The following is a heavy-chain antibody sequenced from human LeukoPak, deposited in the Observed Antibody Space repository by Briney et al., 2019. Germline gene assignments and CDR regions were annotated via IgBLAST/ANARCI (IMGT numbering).Heavy chain of an antibody. D-gene: IGHD2/OR15-2a*01. V-gene: IGHV4-39*01. J-gene: IGHJ4*02. CDR1: GDSVTSSSYY. CDR2: IYYSGST. Sequence: PSETLSLTCTASGDSVTSSSYYWAWIRQAPGKGLECVASIYYSGSTYYNPSLKSRVTISIDTSKNQFSLNLSSVTAADTAVYYCATHREYVTFDHWGQGTLVTVSS. CDR3: ATHREYVTFDH.